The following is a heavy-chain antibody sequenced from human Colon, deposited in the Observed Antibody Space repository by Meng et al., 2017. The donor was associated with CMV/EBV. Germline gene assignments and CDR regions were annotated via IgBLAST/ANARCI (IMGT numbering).Heavy chain of an antibody. CDR1: GFTFSTYG. CDR3: ARARSPTHFDY. CDR2: IGTVGDT. J-gene: IGHJ4*02. Sequence: GESLKISCTASGFTFSTYGFHWVRQPTGKGLEWVSSIGTVGDTYSIGSVKGRFIISREDSKNSVYLQMNGLRDGDTGLYYCARARSPTHFDYWGQGALVTVSS. V-gene: IGHV3-13*01.